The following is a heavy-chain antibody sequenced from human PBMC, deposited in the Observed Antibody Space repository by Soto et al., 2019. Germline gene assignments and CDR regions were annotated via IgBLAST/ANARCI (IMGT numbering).Heavy chain of an antibody. J-gene: IGHJ4*02. V-gene: IGHV4-59*01. CDR1: GGSISSYY. D-gene: IGHD3-22*01. Sequence: PSETLSLTCTVSGGSISSYYWSWIRQPPGKGLELIWYIYYSGSTNYNPSLKSRVTISVDTSKNQFSLKLSSVTAADTAVYYFARESSKDYYDSSGYYYVFDYWGQGTLVTVSS. CDR3: ARESSKDYYDSSGYYYVFDY. CDR2: IYYSGST.